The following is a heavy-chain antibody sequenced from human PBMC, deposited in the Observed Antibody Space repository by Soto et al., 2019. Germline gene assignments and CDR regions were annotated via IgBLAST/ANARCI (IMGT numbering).Heavy chain of an antibody. D-gene: IGHD4-4*01. Sequence: QVQLQESGPGLVKPSQTLSLTCTVSGGSISSGGYYWSWIRQHPGKGLEWIGYIYYSGSTYYNPSLKSRVNIIVDTFKNQFSLKLRSGTAADTAVYYCARGGGDYSNFHWFDPWGQGTLVTVSS. J-gene: IGHJ5*02. V-gene: IGHV4-31*03. CDR3: ARGGGDYSNFHWFDP. CDR2: IYYSGST. CDR1: GGSISSGGYY.